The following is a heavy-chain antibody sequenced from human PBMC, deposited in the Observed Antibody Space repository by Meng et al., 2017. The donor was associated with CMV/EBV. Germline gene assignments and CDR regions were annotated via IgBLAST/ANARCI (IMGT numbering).Heavy chain of an antibody. D-gene: IGHD2/OR15-2a*01. V-gene: IGHV3-21*05. CDR1: GFTFSSYE. Sequence: GESLKISCAASGFTFSSYEMNWVRQAPGKGLEWVSYISSSSSYIYYADSVKGRFTISRDNAKNSLYLQMNSLRAEDTAVYYCARDSLYGGYYYGMDVWGQGTTVTVSS. CDR3: ARDSLYGGYYYGMDV. J-gene: IGHJ6*02. CDR2: ISSSSSYI.